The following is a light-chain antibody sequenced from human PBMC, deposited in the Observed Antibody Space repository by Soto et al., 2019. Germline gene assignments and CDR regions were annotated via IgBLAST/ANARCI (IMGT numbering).Light chain of an antibody. CDR3: QQYGISPFT. CDR2: GVS. V-gene: IGKV3-20*01. CDR1: QSFSSTY. J-gene: IGKJ3*01. Sequence: EIVLTQSPGTLSLSPGGRATLSCRASQSFSSTYLAWYQQKPGQAPRLLIYGVSSRATGIPDRFSGRGSGTDFTLIISRLEPEDFAVYYCQQYGISPFTFGPGTKVDI.